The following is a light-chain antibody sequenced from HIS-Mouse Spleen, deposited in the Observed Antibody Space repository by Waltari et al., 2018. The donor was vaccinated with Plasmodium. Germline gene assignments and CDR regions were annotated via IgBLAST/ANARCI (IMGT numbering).Light chain of an antibody. V-gene: IGLV1-51*01. CDR1: SSHIGNNY. CDR3: GTWDSSLSAGVV. Sequence: QSVLTQPPSVSAAPGQKVTISCSGTSSHIGNNYVSCSQQRPETAPKLLIYDNNKRPSGIPDRFSGSKSGTSATLGITGLQTGDEADYYCGTWDSSLSAGVVFGGGTKLTVL. CDR2: DNN. J-gene: IGLJ2*01.